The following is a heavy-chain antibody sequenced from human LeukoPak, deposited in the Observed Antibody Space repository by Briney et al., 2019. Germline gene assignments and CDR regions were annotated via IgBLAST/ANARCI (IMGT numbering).Heavy chain of an antibody. J-gene: IGHJ4*02. CDR2: IYYSGST. CDR1: GGSISGYY. D-gene: IGHD6-19*01. V-gene: IGHV4-59*08. Sequence: SETLSLTCSVSGGSISGYYWSWIRQPPGKGLEWIGYIYYSGSTNYNPSLKSRITISVDTSKNQFSLKLSSVTAADTAVYYCARLKGYSSGWYPSYYFDYWGQGTLVTVSS. CDR3: ARLKGYSSGWYPSYYFDY.